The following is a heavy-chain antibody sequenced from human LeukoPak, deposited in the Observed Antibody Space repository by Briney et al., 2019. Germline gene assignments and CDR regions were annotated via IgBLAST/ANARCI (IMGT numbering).Heavy chain of an antibody. CDR2: ISSTSSYI. D-gene: IGHD3-10*01. CDR3: ARASGAAGDFDY. Sequence: GGTLRLSCAASGFTFNIYHMNWVRQAPGKGLEWVSSISSTSSYIYYADSVKGRFTISRDNAENSLYLQMSSLRAEDTAVYYCARASGAAGDFDYWGQGTLVTVSS. V-gene: IGHV3-21*01. CDR1: GFTFNIYH. J-gene: IGHJ4*02.